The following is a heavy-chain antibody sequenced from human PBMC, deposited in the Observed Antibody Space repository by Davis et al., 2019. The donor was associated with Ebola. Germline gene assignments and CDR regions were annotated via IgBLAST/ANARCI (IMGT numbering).Heavy chain of an antibody. CDR1: GGSFSGYY. J-gene: IGHJ5*02. V-gene: IGHV3-21*01. D-gene: IGHD4-11*01. CDR2: ISSSSSYI. Sequence: ETLSLTCAVYGGSFSGYYWSWIRQAPGKGLEWVSSISSSSSYIYYADAVKGRFTISSDNPKHSLYLQMNSLRAEDTAGYSYARGGALQLIAGWFDPWGQGTLVTVSS. CDR3: ARGGALQLIAGWFDP.